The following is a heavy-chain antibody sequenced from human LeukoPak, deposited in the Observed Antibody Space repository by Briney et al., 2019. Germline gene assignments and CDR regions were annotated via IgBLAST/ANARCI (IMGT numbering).Heavy chain of an antibody. V-gene: IGHV1-8*01. CDR1: GYTFSSYD. Sequence: GASVKVSCKASGYTFSSYDINWVQQVTGQGLEWMGWMNPNSGNTGYAQKFQGRVTMTRNTSISTAYMELSSLRSEDTAVYYCARIVPSGNYWGQGTLVTVSS. CDR3: ARIVPSGNY. J-gene: IGHJ4*02. D-gene: IGHD1-26*01. CDR2: MNPNSGNT.